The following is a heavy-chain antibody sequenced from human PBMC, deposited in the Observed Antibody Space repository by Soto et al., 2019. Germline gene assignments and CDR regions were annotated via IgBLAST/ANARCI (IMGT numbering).Heavy chain of an antibody. V-gene: IGHV1-69*01. CDR2: IIPIFGTA. Sequence: QVQLVQSGAEVKKPGSSVKVSCKASGGTFSSYAISWVRQAPGQGLEWMGGIIPIFGTANYAQKFQGRVTITADESTSTAYMELSSLRSEDTAVYYCARGNDGSRVDDYYYYDYWGQGTLVTVSS. J-gene: IGHJ4*02. CDR3: ARGNDGSRVDDYYYYDY. CDR1: GGTFSSYA. D-gene: IGHD3-16*01.